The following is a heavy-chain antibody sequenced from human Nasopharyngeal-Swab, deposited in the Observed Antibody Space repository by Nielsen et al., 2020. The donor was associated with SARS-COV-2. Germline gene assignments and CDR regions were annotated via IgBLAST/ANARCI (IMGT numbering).Heavy chain of an antibody. D-gene: IGHD2-2*01. J-gene: IGHJ6*02. V-gene: IGHV1-2*02. CDR2: INPNSGGT. CDR3: ARAISNTREMDV. Sequence: ASVKVSCKASGYRFTGYYLHWVRQAPGQGLEWMGWINPNSGGTNNAQKFQGRVTMTRDTSISTAYMELSRLRSDGTAVYYCARAISNTREMDVWGQGTTVTVSS. CDR1: GYRFTGYY.